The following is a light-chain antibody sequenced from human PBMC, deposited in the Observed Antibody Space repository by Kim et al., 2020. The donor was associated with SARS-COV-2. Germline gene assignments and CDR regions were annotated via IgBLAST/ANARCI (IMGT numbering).Light chain of an antibody. CDR1: RCDVGSYNR. CDR3: SSYTSSSTLI. J-gene: IGLJ2*01. V-gene: IGLV2-18*02. Sequence: GQSDTIPCTGTRCDVGSYNRVSWYQQPPGTAPKLIIYEVRDRPSGVPHRFSGSKSGNTASLTISWLQTEDEADYYCSSYTSSSTLIFGGGTQLTVL. CDR2: EVR.